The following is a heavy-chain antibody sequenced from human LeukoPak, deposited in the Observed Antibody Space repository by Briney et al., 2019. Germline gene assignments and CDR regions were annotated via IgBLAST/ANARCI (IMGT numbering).Heavy chain of an antibody. D-gene: IGHD6-19*01. V-gene: IGHV3-53*01. CDR3: ARVLSGSGSLYYYYYYMDV. Sequence: GGSLRLSCAASGFTVRSNYMSWVRQAPGKGLEWVSLIYSGSSTYYADSVRGRFTISRDNSKNTLYLQMNSPRAEDTAVYYCARVLSGSGSLYYYYYYMDVWGKGTTVTISS. CDR1: GFTVRSNY. CDR2: IYSGSST. J-gene: IGHJ6*03.